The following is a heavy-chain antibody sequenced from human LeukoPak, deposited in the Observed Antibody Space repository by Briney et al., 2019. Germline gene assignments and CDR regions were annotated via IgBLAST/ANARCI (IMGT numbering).Heavy chain of an antibody. D-gene: IGHD3-16*02. CDR2: IYPGDSDT. CDR3: ARQQENYDYVWGSYRYTSFDY. CDR1: GYSFTSYW. J-gene: IGHJ4*02. V-gene: IGHV5-51*01. Sequence: GESLKISCKGSGYSFTSYWIGWVRQMPGKGLEWMGIIYPGDSDTRYSPSFRGRVTISADKSISTAYLQWSSLKASDTAMYYCARQQENYDYVWGSYRYTSFDYWGQGTLVTVSS.